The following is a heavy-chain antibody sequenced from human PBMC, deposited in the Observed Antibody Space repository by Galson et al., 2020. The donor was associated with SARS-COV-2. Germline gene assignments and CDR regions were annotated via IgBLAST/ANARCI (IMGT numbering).Heavy chain of an antibody. Sequence: KIGESLKISCQGSGYSFTSYWIGWVRQMPGQGLEWMGIIYPGDSDTRYRPSFQSQVTISADTSISTAYLQWSSLKASDTAMYYCARTHLFGGSVYYVYFDYWGQGTLVTVSS. CDR2: IYPGDSDT. CDR3: ARTHLFGGSVYYVYFDY. V-gene: IGHV5-51*01. J-gene: IGHJ4*02. D-gene: IGHD3-22*01. CDR1: GYSFTSYW.